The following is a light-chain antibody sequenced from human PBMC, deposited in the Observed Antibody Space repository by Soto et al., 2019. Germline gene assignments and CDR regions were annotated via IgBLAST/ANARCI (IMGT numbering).Light chain of an antibody. CDR1: QSISSY. CDR2: AAS. CDR3: QQSYSTLT. V-gene: IGKV1-39*01. J-gene: IGKJ4*01. Sequence: DIQMTQSPSSVSASVGDRVTITCRASQSISSYLNWYQQKPGKAPKLLIYAASSLQSGVPSRFSGSGSGTDFPLTISSMKPEYFATYDCQQSYSTLTFGGGTKVDIK.